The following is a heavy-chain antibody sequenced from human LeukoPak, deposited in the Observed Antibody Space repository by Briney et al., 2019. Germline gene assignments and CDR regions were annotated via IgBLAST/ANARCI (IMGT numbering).Heavy chain of an antibody. J-gene: IGHJ4*02. CDR1: GGSTSSYY. V-gene: IGHV4-59*12. CDR3: ARDPGYYGSGTRGAFDY. D-gene: IGHD3-10*01. CDR2: ISYTGST. Sequence: SETLSLTCTVSGGSTSSYYWTWIRQPPGKRLEWIGYISYTGSTNYNPSLNSRLTMSVDTSKNKFSLRLSSVTAADTAVYYCARDPGYYGSGTRGAFDYWGQGTLVTVSS.